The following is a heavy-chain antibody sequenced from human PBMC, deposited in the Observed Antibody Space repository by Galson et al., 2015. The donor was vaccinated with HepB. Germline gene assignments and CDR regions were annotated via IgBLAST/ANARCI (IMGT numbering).Heavy chain of an antibody. V-gene: IGHV3-30-3*01. D-gene: IGHD2-2*01. Sequence: SLRLSCAASGFTFSSYAMHWVRQAPGKGLEWVAVISYDGSNKYYADSVKGRFTISRDNSKNTLYLQMNSLRAEDTAVYYCARVNQLLSPYGAFDIWGQGTMVTVSS. J-gene: IGHJ3*02. CDR3: ARVNQLLSPYGAFDI. CDR1: GFTFSSYA. CDR2: ISYDGSNK.